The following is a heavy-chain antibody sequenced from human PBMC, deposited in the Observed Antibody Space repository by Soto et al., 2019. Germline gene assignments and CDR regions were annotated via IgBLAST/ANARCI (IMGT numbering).Heavy chain of an antibody. CDR2: ISAYNGDT. CDR1: GYTFTTYA. V-gene: IGHV1-18*01. Sequence: QVQLVQSGPEVKKPGASVKVSCKASGYTFTTYAISWVRQAPGHGLEWMGWISAYNGDTKYTQNLQGRVTMTTDTSTSTAYMELKSLISDDTAVHYCARDPRLFHDILTGSNYGMDVWGQGTTVTVSS. J-gene: IGHJ6*02. D-gene: IGHD3-9*01. CDR3: ARDPRLFHDILTGSNYGMDV.